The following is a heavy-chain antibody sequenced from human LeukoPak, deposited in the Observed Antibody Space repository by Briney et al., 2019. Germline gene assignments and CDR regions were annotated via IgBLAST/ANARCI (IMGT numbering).Heavy chain of an antibody. J-gene: IGHJ6*02. Sequence: SVKVSCKASGGTFSSYAISWVRQAPGQGLEWMGGIIPIFGTANYAQKFQGRVTITADESTSTAYMELSSLRSEDTAVYYCARDDYSNYYYYYGMDVWGQGTTVTVSS. D-gene: IGHD4-11*01. CDR3: ARDDYSNYYYYYGMDV. V-gene: IGHV1-69*13. CDR1: GGTFSSYA. CDR2: IIPIFGTA.